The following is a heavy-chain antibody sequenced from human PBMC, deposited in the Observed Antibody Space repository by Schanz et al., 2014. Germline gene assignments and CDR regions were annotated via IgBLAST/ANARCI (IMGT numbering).Heavy chain of an antibody. CDR3: AGMATVTYFDY. CDR2: IFHRGTT. V-gene: IGHV3-23*01. Sequence: EVQLLESGGGLVQPGGSLRISCAASGFTFSGYAMSWVRQAPGKGLEWLGEIFHRGTTNYNPSLGSRVTMSIDTSKNRFSLELAFVTAADTAVYYCAGMATVTYFDYWGQGTLVTVSS. CDR1: GFTFSGYA. D-gene: IGHD4-17*01. J-gene: IGHJ4*02.